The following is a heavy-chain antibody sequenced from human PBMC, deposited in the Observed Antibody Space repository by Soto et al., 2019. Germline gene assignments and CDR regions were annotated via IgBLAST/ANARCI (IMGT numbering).Heavy chain of an antibody. Sequence: GGSLRLSCAASGFTFSSYSMNWVRQAPGKGLEWVSSISSSSSYIYYADSVKGRFTISRDNAKNSLYLQMNSLRAEDTAVYYCAREKWDDILTGYLNQWGQGTLVTVSS. D-gene: IGHD3-9*01. CDR3: AREKWDDILTGYLNQ. CDR2: ISSSSSYI. V-gene: IGHV3-21*01. J-gene: IGHJ4*02. CDR1: GFTFSSYS.